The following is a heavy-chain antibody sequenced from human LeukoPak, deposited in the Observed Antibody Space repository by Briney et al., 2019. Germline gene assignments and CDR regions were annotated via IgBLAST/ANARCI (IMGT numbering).Heavy chain of an antibody. Sequence: GGSLRLSCAASGFTFDDYGMSWVRQAPGKGLEWVSGINWNGGSTGYADSVKGRFTISRDNAKNSLYPQMNSLRAEDTALYYCARGRHCSSTSCPSNDAFDIWGQGTMVTVSS. CDR2: INWNGGST. V-gene: IGHV3-20*04. CDR1: GFTFDDYG. J-gene: IGHJ3*02. D-gene: IGHD2-2*01. CDR3: ARGRHCSSTSCPSNDAFDI.